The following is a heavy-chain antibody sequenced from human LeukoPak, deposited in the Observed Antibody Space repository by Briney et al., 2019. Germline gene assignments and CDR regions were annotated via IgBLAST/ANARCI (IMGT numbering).Heavy chain of an antibody. V-gene: IGHV4-39*07. CDR3: ARMSGVGFSSPSGDV. CDR1: GGSISSSSYY. D-gene: IGHD6-19*01. CDR2: IYYSGST. J-gene: IGHJ2*01. Sequence: SETLSLTCTVSGGSISSSSYYWGWIHQPPGKGLEWIGSIYYSGSTYYNPSLKSRVTISVDTSKNQFSLKLSSVTAADTAVYYCARMSGVGFSSPSGDVWGRGTLVTVSS.